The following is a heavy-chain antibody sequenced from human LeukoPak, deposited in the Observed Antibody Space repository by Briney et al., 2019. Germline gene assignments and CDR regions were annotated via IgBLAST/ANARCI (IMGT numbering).Heavy chain of an antibody. CDR3: ARVCSGGSCLDY. J-gene: IGHJ4*02. CDR2: MNPHSGDA. Sequence: ASVKVSCKASGYRFTGYYLNWVRQATGQGLEWMGWMNPHSGDADYAQNFQGRVTMTRDTSTDTAYMELSSLTSRDTAVYYCARVCSGGSCLDYWGQGTLVTVSS. V-gene: IGHV1-8*01. CDR1: GYRFTGYY. D-gene: IGHD2-15*01.